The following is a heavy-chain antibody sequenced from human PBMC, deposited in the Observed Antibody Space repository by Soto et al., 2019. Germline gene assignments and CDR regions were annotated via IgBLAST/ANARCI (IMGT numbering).Heavy chain of an antibody. Sequence: GGSLRLSCAASGFTFSDYYISWIRQAPGKGLEWVSYISSSGSTIYYADSVKGRFTISRDNAKNSLYLQMNSLRAEDTAVYYCWIDRASYEFWSGYLYYYYGMDVWGQGTTVTVSS. CDR3: WIDRASYEFWSGYLYYYYGMDV. CDR2: ISSSGSTI. CDR1: GFTFSDYY. V-gene: IGHV3-11*01. J-gene: IGHJ6*02. D-gene: IGHD3-3*01.